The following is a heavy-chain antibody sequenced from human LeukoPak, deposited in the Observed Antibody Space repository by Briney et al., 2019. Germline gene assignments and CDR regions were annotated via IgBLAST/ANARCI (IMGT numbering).Heavy chain of an antibody. V-gene: IGHV4-34*01. Sequence: AETLSLTCAVYGGSFSAYYWSWIRQPPGKGLEWIGEINHSGSTNYNPSLKSRVTISVDTSKNQFSLKLSSVIAADTAVYYCTRGPYSNLGRFDYWGQGILVSVSS. D-gene: IGHD4-11*01. CDR2: INHSGST. J-gene: IGHJ4*02. CDR1: GGSFSAYY. CDR3: TRGPYSNLGRFDY.